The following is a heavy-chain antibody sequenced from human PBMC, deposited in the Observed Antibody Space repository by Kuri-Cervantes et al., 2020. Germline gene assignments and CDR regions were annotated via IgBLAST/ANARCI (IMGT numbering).Heavy chain of an antibody. D-gene: IGHD3-10*01. Sequence: SETLSLTCTVSGGSISSGGYYWSWVRQHPGKGLEWIGYIYYSGSTYYNPSLKSRVTISVDTSKNQLSLKLSSVTAADTAVYYCARARLGSGSYFTRFVMDIWGQGTTVTVSS. CDR3: ARARLGSGSYFTRFVMDI. V-gene: IGHV4-31*03. CDR1: GGSISSGGYY. CDR2: IYYSGST. J-gene: IGHJ6*02.